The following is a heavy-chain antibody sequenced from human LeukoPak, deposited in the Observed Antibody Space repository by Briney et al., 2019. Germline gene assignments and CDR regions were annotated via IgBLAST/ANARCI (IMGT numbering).Heavy chain of an antibody. J-gene: IGHJ4*02. Sequence: SETLSLTCTVSGGSISSYYWSWIRQPPGKGLEWIGYTYYSGSTNYNPSLKSRVTISVDTSKNQFSLKLSSVTAADTAVYYCAREGLAVVMDWGQGTLVTVSS. CDR1: GGSISSYY. CDR3: AREGLAVVMD. CDR2: TYYSGST. V-gene: IGHV4-59*01. D-gene: IGHD3-22*01.